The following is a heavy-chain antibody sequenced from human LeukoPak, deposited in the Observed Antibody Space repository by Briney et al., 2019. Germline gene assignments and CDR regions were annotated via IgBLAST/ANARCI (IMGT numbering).Heavy chain of an antibody. V-gene: IGHV4-59*01. CDR3: ARDPSYHGGYFDY. D-gene: IGHD2-2*01. CDR2: IYYSGRR. Sequence: SETLSLTCTVSGGSINSYYWSWVRQPPGKGLEWIGYIYYSGRRNYNPSLKSRVTISVDTSKNQFSLKLSSVTAADTAVYYCARDPSYHGGYFDYWGQGTLVTVFS. J-gene: IGHJ4*02. CDR1: GGSINSYY.